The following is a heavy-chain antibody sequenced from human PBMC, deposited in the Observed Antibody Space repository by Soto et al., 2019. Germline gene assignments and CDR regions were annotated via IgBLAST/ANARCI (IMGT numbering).Heavy chain of an antibody. Sequence: EVQLVESGGGLVQPGRSLRLSCAASGFTFDDYAMHCVRQAPGKDLVWVSVTSWNSGSIGYADSVKGRFTISRDNTKNSLYLQMDSLRAEDTALYYCAKDVRAFVVGDRGGLCMDVWGPGDTVTVFS. CDR2: TSWNSGSI. D-gene: IGHD3-16*01. V-gene: IGHV3-9*01. J-gene: IGHJ6*02. CDR3: AKDVRAFVVGDRGGLCMDV. CDR1: GFTFDDYA.